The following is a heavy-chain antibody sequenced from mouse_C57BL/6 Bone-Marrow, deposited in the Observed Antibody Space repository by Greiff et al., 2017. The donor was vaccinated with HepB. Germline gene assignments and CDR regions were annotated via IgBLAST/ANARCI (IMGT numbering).Heavy chain of an antibody. CDR3: AREGYYGSSRAMDY. J-gene: IGHJ4*01. CDR1: GYSITSGYY. D-gene: IGHD1-1*01. CDR2: ISYDGSN. Sequence: EVQLQQSGPGLVKPSQSLSLTCSVTGYSITSGYYWNWIRQFPGNKLEWMGYISYDGSNNYNPSLKNRISITRDTSKNQFFLKLNSVTTEDTATYYCAREGYYGSSRAMDYWGQGTSVTVSS. V-gene: IGHV3-6*01.